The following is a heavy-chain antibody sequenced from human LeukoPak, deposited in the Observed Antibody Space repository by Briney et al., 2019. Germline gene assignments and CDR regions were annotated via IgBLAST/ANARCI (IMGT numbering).Heavy chain of an antibody. CDR1: GGSFSGYY. CDR2: INHSGST. V-gene: IGHV4-34*01. Sequence: SESLSLTCVVSGGSFSGYYWSWVRQPPGEGLEWIGEINHSGSTNYNPSLKRRVTISVDTSKNQFSLKLSSVTAADTAVYYCARGTEDDIVVVPAAPTGGRGYYYYYMDVWGKGTTVTVSS. CDR3: ARGTEDDIVVVPAAPTGGRGYYYYYMDV. J-gene: IGHJ6*03. D-gene: IGHD2-2*01.